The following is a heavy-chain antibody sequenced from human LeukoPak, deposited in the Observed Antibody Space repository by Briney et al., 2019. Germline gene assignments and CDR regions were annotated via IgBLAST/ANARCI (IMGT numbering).Heavy chain of an antibody. D-gene: IGHD3-3*01. V-gene: IGHV1-18*01. J-gene: IGHJ4*02. Sequence: ASVKVSCKASGYTFTSYGISWVRQAPGQGLEWIGWISAYNGNTNYAQKLQGRVTMTTDTSTSTAYMELRSLRSDDTAVYYCARDVTEWSDFDYWGQGTLVTVSS. CDR1: GYTFTSYG. CDR2: ISAYNGNT. CDR3: ARDVTEWSDFDY.